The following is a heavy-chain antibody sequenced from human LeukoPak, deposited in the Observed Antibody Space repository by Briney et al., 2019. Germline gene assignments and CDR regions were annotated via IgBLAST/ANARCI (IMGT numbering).Heavy chain of an antibody. CDR2: IYYSGST. V-gene: IGHV4-39*07. CDR1: GGSISSSSYY. J-gene: IGHJ5*02. D-gene: IGHD3-22*01. Sequence: SETLSLTCTVSGGSISSSSYYWGWIRQPPGKGLEWIGSIYYSGSTYYNPSLKRRVTISVDTSKNQFSLKVSSVTAADTAVYYCARRTWLLLGWFDPWGQGTLVTVSS. CDR3: ARRTWLLLGWFDP.